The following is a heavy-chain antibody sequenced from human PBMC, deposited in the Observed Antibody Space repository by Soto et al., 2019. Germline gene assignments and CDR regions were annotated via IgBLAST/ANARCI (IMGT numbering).Heavy chain of an antibody. V-gene: IGHV4-30-2*01. CDR2: VYHSGTT. Sequence: PSETLSVTCAVSGGSISSAGFSWNWIRQPPGKGLEWVGYVYHSGTTSYNPSLKSRVTILLDRSKNQFSLTLNSVTAADTAVYYCARDWGYCSSSSCREPAFDVWGQGTVVTVSS. J-gene: IGHJ3*01. CDR1: GGSISSAGFS. D-gene: IGHD2-2*01. CDR3: ARDWGYCSSSSCREPAFDV.